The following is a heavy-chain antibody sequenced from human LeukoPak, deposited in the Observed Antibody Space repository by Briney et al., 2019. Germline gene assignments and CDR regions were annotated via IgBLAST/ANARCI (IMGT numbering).Heavy chain of an antibody. CDR3: AELGITMIGGV. CDR2: ISSSGSTI. J-gene: IGHJ6*04. CDR1: GFTFSSYG. V-gene: IGHV3-48*04. D-gene: IGHD3-10*02. Sequence: GGSLRPSCAASGFTFSSYGMHWVRQAPGKGLEWVSYISSSGSTIYYADSVKGRFTISRDNAKNSLYLQMNSLRAEDTAVYYCAELGITMIGGVWGKGTTVTISS.